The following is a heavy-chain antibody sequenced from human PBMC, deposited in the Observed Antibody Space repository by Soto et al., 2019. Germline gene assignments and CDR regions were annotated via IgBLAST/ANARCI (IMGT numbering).Heavy chain of an antibody. CDR3: ARARTRYCLDP. CDR1: GFNFRTFG. Sequence: QVHLVESGGGVVQPGRSLRLSCAASGFNFRTFGMHWVRQAPGKGLEWVAVVWYDGTNKFYADSVKGRFTISRDNSKNTLYLQMNSLRAEDTAVYYCARARTRYCLDPWGQGTLVTVSS. V-gene: IGHV3-33*01. CDR2: VWYDGTNK. J-gene: IGHJ5*02.